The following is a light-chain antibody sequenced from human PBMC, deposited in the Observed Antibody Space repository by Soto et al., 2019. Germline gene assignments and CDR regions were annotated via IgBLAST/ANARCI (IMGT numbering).Light chain of an antibody. J-gene: IGLJ3*02. V-gene: IGLV2-23*01. CDR3: YSYAGRSNWV. CDR1: SSDIGNYNL. Sequence: QSALTQPASVSGSPGQSITISCTGTSSDIGNYNLVSWYQQHPRKAPKLILFEGDQRPSGVSQRFSASKSGNTASLTISGLQAEDEADYYCYSYAGRSNWVFGGGTKLTVL. CDR2: EGD.